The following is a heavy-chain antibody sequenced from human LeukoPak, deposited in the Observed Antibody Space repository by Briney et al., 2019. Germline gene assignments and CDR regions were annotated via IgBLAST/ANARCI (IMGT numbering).Heavy chain of an antibody. J-gene: IGHJ4*02. CDR3: ARARIAVAGYFDY. CDR1: GYTFTGYY. Sequence: ASVKVSCKASGYTFTGYYMHWVRQAPGQGLEWMGWINPNSGGTNHAQKFQGRVTMTRDTSISTAYMELSRLRSDDTAVYYCARARIAVAGYFDYWGQGTLVTVSS. V-gene: IGHV1-2*02. D-gene: IGHD6-19*01. CDR2: INPNSGGT.